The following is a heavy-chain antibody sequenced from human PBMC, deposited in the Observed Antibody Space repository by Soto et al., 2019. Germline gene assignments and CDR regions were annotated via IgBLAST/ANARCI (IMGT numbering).Heavy chain of an antibody. CDR3: ARIPYCSSTSCYPGE. V-gene: IGHV4-34*01. CDR1: GGSLSAYY. D-gene: IGHD2-2*01. J-gene: IGHJ4*02. CDR2: INHSGSN. Sequence: QLQLQQWGAGLLKPSETLSLTCAVYGGSLSAYYWSWIRQPPGKGLEWIGEINHSGSNTYNPSLKSRVSISIDTSKKQFSLKLSSVTAADTAVYYCARIPYCSSTSCYPGEWGQGTLVTVSS.